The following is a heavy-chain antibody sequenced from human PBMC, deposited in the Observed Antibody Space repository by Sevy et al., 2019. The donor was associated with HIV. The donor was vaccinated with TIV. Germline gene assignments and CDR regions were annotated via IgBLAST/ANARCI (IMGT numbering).Heavy chain of an antibody. CDR1: GFTFSDYY. CDR3: ARLNYDFWSGPQHYGMDV. CDR2: ISSSGSTI. V-gene: IGHV3-11*01. D-gene: IGHD3-3*01. Sequence: GGSLRLSCAASGFTFSDYYMSWIRQAPGKGLEWVSYISSSGSTIYYADSVKVRFTISRDNAKNSLYLQMNSLRAEDTAVYYCARLNYDFWSGPQHYGMDVWGQWTTVTVSS. J-gene: IGHJ6*02.